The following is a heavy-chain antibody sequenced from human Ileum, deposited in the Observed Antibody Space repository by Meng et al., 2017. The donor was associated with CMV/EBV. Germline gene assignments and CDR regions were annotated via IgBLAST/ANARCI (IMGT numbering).Heavy chain of an antibody. V-gene: IGHV3-30-3*01. J-gene: IGHJ4*02. D-gene: IGHD6-19*01. CDR1: GFTFSSYA. CDR3: ARDLLLVRSGWNSDY. Sequence: GGSLRPSCAASGFTFSSYAMHWVRQAPGKGLEWVAVISYDGSNKYYADSVKGRFTISRDNSKNTLYLQMNSLRAEDTAVYYCARDLLLVRSGWNSDYWGQGTLVTVSS. CDR2: ISYDGSNK.